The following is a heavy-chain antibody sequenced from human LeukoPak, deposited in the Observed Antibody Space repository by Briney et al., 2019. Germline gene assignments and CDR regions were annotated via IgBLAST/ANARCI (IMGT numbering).Heavy chain of an antibody. CDR3: ARDYSSSWYQGAFDI. D-gene: IGHD6-13*01. Sequence: PGRSLRLSCAASGFTFSSYAMHWVCQAPGKGLEWVAVISYDGSNKYYADSVKGRFTISRDNSKNTLYLQMNSLRAEDTAVYYCARDYSSSWYQGAFDIWGQGTMVTVSS. J-gene: IGHJ3*02. V-gene: IGHV3-30-3*01. CDR2: ISYDGSNK. CDR1: GFTFSSYA.